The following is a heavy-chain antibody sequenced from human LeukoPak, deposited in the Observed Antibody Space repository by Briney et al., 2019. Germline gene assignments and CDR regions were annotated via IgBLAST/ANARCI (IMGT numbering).Heavy chain of an antibody. CDR1: GDYINSGSYH. Sequence: SQTLSLTCTVSGDYINSGSYHWSWLRQGAGKGLEWIGHIYSSGSPNYNPSLKRRVTISVDTSENQFSLKLTSVTAADTAVYYCARERYCGSTSCYTPYYMDVWGKGTTVTVSS. J-gene: IGHJ6*03. CDR3: ARERYCGSTSCYTPYYMDV. CDR2: IYSSGSP. V-gene: IGHV4-61*09. D-gene: IGHD2-2*02.